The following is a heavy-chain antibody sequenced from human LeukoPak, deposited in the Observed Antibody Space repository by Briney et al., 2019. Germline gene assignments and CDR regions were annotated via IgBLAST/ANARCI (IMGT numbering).Heavy chain of an antibody. D-gene: IGHD4-17*01. CDR1: GFTFNSHG. CDR2: ISGSGGST. J-gene: IGHJ4*02. CDR3: AKVGGYGDYGAYYFDY. V-gene: IGHV3-23*01. Sequence: GGSLRLSCAASGFTFNSHGMSWVRQAPGKGLEWVSAISGSGGSTYYTDSVKGRFTISRDNSKNTLYLQMNSLRAEDTAVYYCAKVGGYGDYGAYYFDYWGQGTLVTVSS.